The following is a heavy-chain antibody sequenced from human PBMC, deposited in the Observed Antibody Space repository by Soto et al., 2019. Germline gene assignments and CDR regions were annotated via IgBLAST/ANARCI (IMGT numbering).Heavy chain of an antibody. V-gene: IGHV1-2*02. CDR1: GYTFNAYY. CDR2: INPNSGDT. CDR3: ARDPRLLYSFDF. D-gene: IGHD3-16*01. Sequence: ASVKVSCKASGYTFNAYYIHWVRQAPGQGLEWVGRINPNSGDTTYTQKFEGRVTMTRDTSISTAYLELSGLRSDDTAIYYCARDPRLLYSFDFWGQGTLVTVSS. J-gene: IGHJ4*02.